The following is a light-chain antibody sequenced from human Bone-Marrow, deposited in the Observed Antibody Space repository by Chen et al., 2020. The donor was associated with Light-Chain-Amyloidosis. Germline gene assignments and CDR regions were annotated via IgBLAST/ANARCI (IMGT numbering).Light chain of an antibody. CDR1: NIGSTS. Sequence: SYVLTQPSSVSVAPGRTATIACGGNNIGSTSVHWYQQMPGQAPLLVVYDDSDRPSGIPERLSGSNSGNTATLTISRVEAGDEADYYCQVWDRSSDRPVFGGGTKLTVL. J-gene: IGLJ3*02. CDR2: DDS. CDR3: QVWDRSSDRPV. V-gene: IGLV3-21*02.